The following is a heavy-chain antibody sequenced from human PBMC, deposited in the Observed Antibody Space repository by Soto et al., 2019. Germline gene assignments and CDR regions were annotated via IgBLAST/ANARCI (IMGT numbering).Heavy chain of an antibody. D-gene: IGHD3-22*01. Sequence: SETLSLTCDVSRVSISSGNWWSWVRQPPGKELEWIGEVYRDGSANYHPSLERRVTISVDTSKNQFSLRLSSVTAADTAIYYCARLIYDSRLNYLYFDSWGQGMLVTVSS. J-gene: IGHJ4*02. CDR3: ARLIYDSRLNYLYFDS. V-gene: IGHV4-4*02. CDR2: VYRDGSA. CDR1: RVSISSGNW.